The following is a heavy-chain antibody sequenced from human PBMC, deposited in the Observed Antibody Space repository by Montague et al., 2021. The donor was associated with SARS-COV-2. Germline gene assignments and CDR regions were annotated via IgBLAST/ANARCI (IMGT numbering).Heavy chain of an antibody. D-gene: IGHD5-18*01. V-gene: IGHV4-61*01. CDR1: GASISTGPFY. J-gene: IGHJ4*02. CDR2: VYYTGTT. Sequence: SETLSLTCTVSGASISTGPFYWSWIRQYPGKGLEWIGYVYYTGTTNYNPSLKSRVTISVDKSKNQFSLTLNSVTAADTAVYYCARDFSDGYTPYFDFWGQGTLVTVSS. CDR3: ARDFSDGYTPYFDF.